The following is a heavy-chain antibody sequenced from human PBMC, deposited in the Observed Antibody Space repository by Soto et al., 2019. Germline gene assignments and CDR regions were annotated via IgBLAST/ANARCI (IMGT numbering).Heavy chain of an antibody. D-gene: IGHD4-17*01. CDR2: IYHSGST. CDR3: ARSRPDYGDFDY. V-gene: IGHV4-30-2*01. J-gene: IGHJ4*02. CDR1: GGSISSGGYS. Sequence: SETLSLTCAVSGGSISSGGYSWSWIRQPPGKGLEWIGYIYHSGSTYYNPSLKSRVTISVDRSKNQFSLKLSSVTAADTAVYYCARSRPDYGDFDYWGQGTLVTVSS.